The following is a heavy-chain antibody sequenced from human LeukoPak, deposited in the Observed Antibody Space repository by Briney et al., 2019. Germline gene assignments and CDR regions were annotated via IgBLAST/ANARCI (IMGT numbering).Heavy chain of an antibody. CDR2: IRYDGSNK. CDR3: AKDGLGDGYYFDY. D-gene: IGHD3-16*01. J-gene: IGHJ4*02. V-gene: IGHV3-30*02. CDR1: GFTFSSYG. Sequence: RGSLRLSCAASGFTFSSYGMDWVRQAPGKGLEWVAFIRYDGSNKYYADSVKGRFTISRDNSKNTLYLQMNSLRAEDTAVYYCAKDGLGDGYYFDYWGQGTLVTVSS.